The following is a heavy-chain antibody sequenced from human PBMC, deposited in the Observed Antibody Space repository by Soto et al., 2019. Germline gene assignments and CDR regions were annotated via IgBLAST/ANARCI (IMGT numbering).Heavy chain of an antibody. J-gene: IGHJ4*02. Sequence: GGSLRLSCAASGFTFSSYWMSWVRQAPGKGLEWVANIKQDGSEKYYVDSVKGRFTISRDNAKNSLYLQMNSLRAEDTAVYYCARDCNGAYQLPSPFFDYWGQGTLVTVSS. D-gene: IGHD2-2*01. V-gene: IGHV3-7*01. CDR3: ARDCNGAYQLPSPFFDY. CDR1: GFTFSSYW. CDR2: IKQDGSEK.